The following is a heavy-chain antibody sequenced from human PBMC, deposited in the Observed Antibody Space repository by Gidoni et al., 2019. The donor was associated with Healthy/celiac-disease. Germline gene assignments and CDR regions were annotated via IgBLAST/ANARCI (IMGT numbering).Heavy chain of an antibody. Sequence: QVQLVESGGGVVQPGRSLRLSCEAHGFTFRSSGMHSVRQAPGKGLEWVEVIWYDGSNKYYADSVKGRFTIARDNSKNTLYLQMNSLRAEDTAVYYCARDQKILRDYGDYAGFGMDVWGQGTTVRRLL. D-gene: IGHD4-17*01. V-gene: IGHV3-33*01. CDR2: IWYDGSNK. J-gene: IGHJ6*02. CDR3: ARDQKILRDYGDYAGFGMDV. CDR1: GFTFRSSG.